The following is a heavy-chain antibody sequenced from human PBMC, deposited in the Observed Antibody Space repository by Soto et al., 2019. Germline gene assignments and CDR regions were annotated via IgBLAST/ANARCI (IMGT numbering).Heavy chain of an antibody. CDR3: AKVRYSSPMGYYHGMDV. CDR1: RVAFSKFI. J-gene: IGHJ6*02. CDR2: IIPIFGTA. V-gene: IGHV1-69*13. D-gene: IGHD6-19*01. Sequence: SVKVSCKASRVAFSKFIVTWVRQAPGLGLEWVGGIIPIFGTANYAQKFQGRVTITADESTSTSYMEVNNLRSEDTAVYYCAKVRYSSPMGYYHGMDVWGQ.